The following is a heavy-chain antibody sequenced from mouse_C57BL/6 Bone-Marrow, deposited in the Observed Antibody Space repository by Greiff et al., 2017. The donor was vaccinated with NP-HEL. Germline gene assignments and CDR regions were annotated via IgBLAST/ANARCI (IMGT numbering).Heavy chain of an antibody. V-gene: IGHV1-81*01. J-gene: IGHJ4*01. CDR2: IYPRSGNT. CDR3: ARGHYPMDY. CDR1: GYTFTSYG. Sequence: VHLVESGAELARPGASVKLSCKASGYTFTSYGISWVKQRTGQGLEWIGEIYPRSGNTYYNEKFKGKATLTADKSSSTAYMELRSLTSEDSAVYFCARGHYPMDYWGQGTSVTVSS.